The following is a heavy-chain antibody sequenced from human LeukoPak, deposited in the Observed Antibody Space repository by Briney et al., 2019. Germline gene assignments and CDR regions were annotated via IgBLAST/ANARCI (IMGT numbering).Heavy chain of an antibody. CDR1: GFTFSNSA. V-gene: IGHV3-23*01. J-gene: IGHJ4*01. D-gene: IGHD6-19*01. Sequence: GGSLRLSCAASGFTFSNSAMSWVRQAPGKGLEWVSTLSGSGITTCYADSVKGRFTISRDNSKNTLYLQMNSLRAEDTAVYYCAKGIYSSGWSYFDYWGHGTLATVSS. CDR2: LSGSGITT. CDR3: AKGIYSSGWSYFDY.